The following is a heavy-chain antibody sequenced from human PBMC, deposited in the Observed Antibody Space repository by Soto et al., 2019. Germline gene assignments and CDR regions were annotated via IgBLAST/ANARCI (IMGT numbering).Heavy chain of an antibody. CDR2: ISNRGDT. D-gene: IGHD2-15*01. CDR1: GFIVSDTY. V-gene: IGHV3-66*01. Sequence: EVQLVESGGGLVQPGGSLRLSRTASGFIVSDTYMNWVRQAPGKGLEWVSVISNRGDTHYADSVRGRFSLSRDIADNTLHLQMNHLRVEDTAVYYCAREPRYCRGGSCSITGDAFDIWGQGTMVTVSS. J-gene: IGHJ3*02. CDR3: AREPRYCRGGSCSITGDAFDI.